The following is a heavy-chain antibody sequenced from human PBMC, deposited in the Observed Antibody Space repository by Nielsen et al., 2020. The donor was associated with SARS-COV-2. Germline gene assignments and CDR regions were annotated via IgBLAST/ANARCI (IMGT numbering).Heavy chain of an antibody. CDR1: GSSSSPMA. V-gene: IGHV3-23*01. D-gene: IGHD2-15*01. CDR2: ISGSGAGT. CDR3: RADSGTFDI. J-gene: IGHJ3*02. Sequence: GESLKISCAASGSSSSPMAMGWVRKAPGKGLEWVSAISGSGAGTFYADSVKGRFTISRDNSKNTLYLQMISLRADDTAVYYCRADSGTFDIWGQGTMVTVSS.